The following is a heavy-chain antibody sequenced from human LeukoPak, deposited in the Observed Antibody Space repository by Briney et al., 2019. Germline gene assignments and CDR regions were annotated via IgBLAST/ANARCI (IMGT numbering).Heavy chain of an antibody. J-gene: IGHJ6*03. Sequence: ASVKVSCKASGYTFTGYYMHWVRQAPGQGLEWMGWINPNSGGTNYAQKFQGRVTMTRDTSISTAYMELSRLRSDDTAVYYCASRYSYGGDYYYYYYMDVWGKGTTVTVSS. V-gene: IGHV1-2*02. CDR3: ASRYSYGGDYYYYYYMDV. CDR2: INPNSGGT. CDR1: GYTFTGYY. D-gene: IGHD5-18*01.